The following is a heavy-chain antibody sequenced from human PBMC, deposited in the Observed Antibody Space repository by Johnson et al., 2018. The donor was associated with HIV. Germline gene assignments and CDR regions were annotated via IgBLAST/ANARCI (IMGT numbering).Heavy chain of an antibody. V-gene: IGHV3-49*03. CDR2: IRSKAYGGTR. CDR1: GFTFGDYA. CDR3: ARDMRYYGSGAFDI. D-gene: IGHD3-10*01. J-gene: IGHJ3*02. Sequence: VQLVESGGGLVQPGRSLRLSCTASGFTFGDYAMNWFRQAPGKGLEWVGFIRSKAYGGTREYAASVKGRFTLSRDDSKSIAYLQMNSLRAGDTAVYYCARDMRYYGSGAFDIWGQGTMVTVSS.